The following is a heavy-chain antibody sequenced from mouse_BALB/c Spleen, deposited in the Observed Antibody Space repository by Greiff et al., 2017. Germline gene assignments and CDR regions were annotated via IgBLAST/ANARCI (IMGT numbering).Heavy chain of an antibody. Sequence: VQLQQSGAELVRPGTSVKVSCKASGYAFTNYLIEWVKQRPGQGLEWIGVINPGSGGTNYNEKFKGKATLTADKSSSTAYMQLSSLSSEDSAVYFCARGDYPLDYWGQGTTLTVSS. J-gene: IGHJ2*01. CDR1: GYAFTNYL. CDR3: ARGDYPLDY. V-gene: IGHV1-54*01. D-gene: IGHD5-5*01. CDR2: INPGSGGT.